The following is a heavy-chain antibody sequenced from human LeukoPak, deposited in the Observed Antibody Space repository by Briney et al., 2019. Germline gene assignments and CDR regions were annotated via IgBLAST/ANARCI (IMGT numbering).Heavy chain of an antibody. V-gene: IGHV1-69*01. CDR1: GGTFSSYA. Sequence: ALVKVSCKASGGTFSSYAISWVRQAPGQGLEWMGGIIPIFGTANYAQKFQGRVTITADESTSTAYMELSSLRSEDTAVYYCARDWEDGSGANWFDPWGQGTLVTVSS. D-gene: IGHD3-10*01. CDR3: ARDWEDGSGANWFDP. CDR2: IIPIFGTA. J-gene: IGHJ5*02.